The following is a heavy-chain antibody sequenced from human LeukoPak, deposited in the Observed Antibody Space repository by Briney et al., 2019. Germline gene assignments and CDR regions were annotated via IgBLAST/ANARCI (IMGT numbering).Heavy chain of an antibody. CDR1: GFTFSSYW. CDR2: IKQDGSEK. Sequence: GGSLRLSCAASGFTFSSYWMSWVRQAPGKGLEWVANIKQDGSEKYYADSVKGRFTISRDNAKNSLYLQMNSLRAEDTAVYYCASPSGDYYDSYDWYFDLWGRGTLVTVSS. CDR3: ASPSGDYYDSYDWYFDL. V-gene: IGHV3-7*01. J-gene: IGHJ2*01. D-gene: IGHD4-17*01.